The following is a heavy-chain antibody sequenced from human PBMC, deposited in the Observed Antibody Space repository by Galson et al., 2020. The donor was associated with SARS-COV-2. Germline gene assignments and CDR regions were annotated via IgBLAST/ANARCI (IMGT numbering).Heavy chain of an antibody. Sequence: GGSLRLSCAASGFTFNNYWMHWVRQAPGKGLEWVSRINNDGSGTIYADSVKGRFTISRDNAGHILYLHMNSLRVEDTAMYYCAINYQLDSWGQGTLGTVSP. CDR2: INNDGSGT. CDR1: GFTFNNYW. V-gene: IGHV3-74*01. D-gene: IGHD2-2*01. J-gene: IGHJ4*02. CDR3: AINYQLDS.